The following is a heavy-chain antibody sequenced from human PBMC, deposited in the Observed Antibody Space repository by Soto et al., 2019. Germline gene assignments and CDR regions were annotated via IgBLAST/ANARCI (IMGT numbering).Heavy chain of an antibody. CDR2: ISSSSSYI. CDR1: GFTFSSYS. J-gene: IGHJ3*02. CDR3: AKDRSSGWDDAFDI. D-gene: IGHD6-19*01. V-gene: IGHV3-21*01. Sequence: GGSLRLSCAASGFTFSSYSMNWVRQAPGKGLEWVSSISSSSSYIYYADSVKGRFTISRDNAKNSLYLQMNSLRAEDTAVYYCAKDRSSGWDDAFDIWGQGTMVTVS.